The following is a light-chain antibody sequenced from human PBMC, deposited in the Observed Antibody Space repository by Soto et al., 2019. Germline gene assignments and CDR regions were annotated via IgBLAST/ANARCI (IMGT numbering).Light chain of an antibody. Sequence: EIVLTQSPATLSVSPGERATLSCRASQSISSNLAWYQQKPGQPPRLLISGASTRAPRIPARGSGSVGRRESTLSLRAVQTQDFAVYFCQQYKIWGPWTFGEGTRWIS. CDR1: QSISSN. V-gene: IGKV3-15*01. J-gene: IGKJ1*01. CDR2: GAS. CDR3: QQYKIWGPWT.